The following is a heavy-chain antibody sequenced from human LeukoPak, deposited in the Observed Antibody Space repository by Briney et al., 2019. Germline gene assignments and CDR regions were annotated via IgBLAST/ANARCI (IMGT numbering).Heavy chain of an antibody. CDR2: ISGNGGST. D-gene: IGHD2-21*02. Sequence: GGSLRLSCVASGFTFSSYAMSWVRQAPGKGLEWVSTISGNGGSTYYADSVKGRFTISRDNSKNTLYLEMNSLRAEDTAVYSRAKSIVEVTAKGDWFDPWGQGTLVTVSS. CDR3: AKSIVEVTAKGDWFDP. V-gene: IGHV3-23*01. J-gene: IGHJ5*02. CDR1: GFTFSSYA.